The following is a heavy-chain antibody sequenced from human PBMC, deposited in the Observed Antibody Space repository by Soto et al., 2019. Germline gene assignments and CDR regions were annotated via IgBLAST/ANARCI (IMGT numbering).Heavy chain of an antibody. V-gene: IGHV4-31*03. Sequence: TLSLTCTVSGGSISSGGYYWSWIRQHPGKGLEWIGYIYYSGSTYYNPSLKSRVTISVDTSKNQFSLKLSSVTAADTAVYYCARVIVLMVYARDYYYMDVWGKGTTVTVSS. CDR3: ARVIVLMVYARDYYYMDV. D-gene: IGHD2-8*01. CDR1: GGSISSGGYY. CDR2: IYYSGST. J-gene: IGHJ6*03.